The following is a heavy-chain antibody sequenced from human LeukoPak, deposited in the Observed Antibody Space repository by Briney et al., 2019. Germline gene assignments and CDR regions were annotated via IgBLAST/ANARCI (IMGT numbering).Heavy chain of an antibody. J-gene: IGHJ4*02. D-gene: IGHD3-22*01. CDR2: ISAYNGNT. CDR1: GYTFTSYG. Sequence: ASVTVSCTASGYTFTSYGISWVRQAPGQGLEWMGWISAYNGNTNYAQKLQGRVTMTTDTSTSTAYMELRSLRSDDTAVYYCARDGSGYYDSSGYYYDDYWGQGTLVTVSS. V-gene: IGHV1-18*01. CDR3: ARDGSGYYDSSGYYYDDY.